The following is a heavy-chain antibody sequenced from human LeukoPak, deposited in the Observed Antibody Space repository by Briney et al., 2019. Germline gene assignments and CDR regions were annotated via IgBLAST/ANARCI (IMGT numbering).Heavy chain of an antibody. CDR1: GFTFSSYG. CDR3: AREGGKLLWFGELQVDDAFDI. Sequence: PGGSLRLSCAASGFTFSSYGMHWVRQAPGKGLEWVAVISYDGSNKYYADSVKGRFTISRDNSKNTLYLQMNSLRAEDTAVYYCAREGGKLLWFGELQVDDAFDIWGQGTMVTVSS. D-gene: IGHD3-10*01. J-gene: IGHJ3*02. CDR2: ISYDGSNK. V-gene: IGHV3-30*03.